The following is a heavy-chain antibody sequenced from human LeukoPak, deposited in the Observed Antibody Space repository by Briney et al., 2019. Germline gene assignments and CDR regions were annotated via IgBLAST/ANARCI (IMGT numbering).Heavy chain of an antibody. CDR1: GFTFSSYA. D-gene: IGHD6-19*01. Sequence: GGSLRLSCAASGFTFSSYAMSWVRQAPGKGLEWVSAISGSGGSTYYADSVKGRFTISRDNSKNTMYLQMNSLRAEDTRVYSCAKASYSRGSYGGFFPWGDGTLVTLSS. V-gene: IGHV3-23*01. CDR3: AKASYSRGSYGGFFP. J-gene: IGHJ5*02. CDR2: ISGSGGST.